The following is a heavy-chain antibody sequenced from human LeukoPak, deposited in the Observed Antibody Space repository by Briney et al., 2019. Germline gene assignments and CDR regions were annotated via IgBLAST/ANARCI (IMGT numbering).Heavy chain of an antibody. V-gene: IGHV4-39*07. CDR2: IYYSGSS. J-gene: IGHJ1*01. CDR1: GGSISSSGYY. Sequence: PSETLSLTCTVSGGSISSSGYYWGWIRQPPGKGLEWIGSIYYSGSSYYNPSLKSRVTISVDTSKNQFSLKLSSVTAADTAVYYCARAYGGNSQYFQHWGQGTLVTVSS. CDR3: ARAYGGNSQYFQH. D-gene: IGHD4-23*01.